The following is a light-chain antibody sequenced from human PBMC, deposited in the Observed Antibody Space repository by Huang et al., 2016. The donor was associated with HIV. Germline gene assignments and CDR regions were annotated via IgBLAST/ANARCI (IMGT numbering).Light chain of an antibody. Sequence: EIVMTQSPATLSVSPGERATRSCRASQSVSSNLAWYQQNPGQAPRLLIYGASTRATGIPARFSGSGSGTEFTLTISSLQSEDFAVYYCQQYNNWPKVFTFGPGTKVDIK. CDR2: GAS. CDR3: QQYNNWPKVFT. J-gene: IGKJ3*01. CDR1: QSVSSN. V-gene: IGKV3-15*01.